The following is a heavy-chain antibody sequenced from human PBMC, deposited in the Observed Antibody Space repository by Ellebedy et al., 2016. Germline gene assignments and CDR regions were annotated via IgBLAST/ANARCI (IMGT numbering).Heavy chain of an antibody. CDR3: ATAPKDQYFDY. CDR2: IYHSGTT. Sequence: SETLSLXXTVSGGSITNYYWSWIRQPPGKGLEWIGLIYHSGTTNYNPPLKSRVTISIDTSKNQFSLKLSSVSAADTAVYYCATAPKDQYFDYWGQGTLVTVSS. CDR1: GGSITNYY. V-gene: IGHV4-59*01. J-gene: IGHJ4*02.